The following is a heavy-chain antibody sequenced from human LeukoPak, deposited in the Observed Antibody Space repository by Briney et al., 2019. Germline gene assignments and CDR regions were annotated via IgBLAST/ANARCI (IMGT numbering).Heavy chain of an antibody. D-gene: IGHD3-3*01. Sequence: ASVKVSCKASGYTFTSYDINWVRQATGQGLEWMGWMNPNSGNTGYAQKFQGRVTMTRNTSISTAYMELSSLRSEDTAVYYCARAESNYYFWSGYYYYYGMDVWGQGTTVTVSS. J-gene: IGHJ6*02. CDR1: GYTFTSYD. CDR2: MNPNSGNT. V-gene: IGHV1-8*01. CDR3: ARAESNYYFWSGYYYYYGMDV.